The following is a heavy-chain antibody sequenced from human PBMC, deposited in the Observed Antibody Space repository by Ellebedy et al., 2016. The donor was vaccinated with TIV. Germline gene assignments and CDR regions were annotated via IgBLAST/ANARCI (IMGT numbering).Heavy chain of an antibody. CDR1: GFTFSSYA. V-gene: IGHV3-23*01. J-gene: IGHJ4*02. D-gene: IGHD3-22*01. CDR3: AKGRGGGSDTSAPRYYFDY. CDR2: ISSTGSRT. Sequence: PGGSLRLSCAASGFTFSSYAISWVRQVPGKGLEWVSTISSTGSRTYYADSVEGRFIISRDNSKKTLYLQMNSLRAEDTAVYYCAKGRGGGSDTSAPRYYFDYWGLGTLVTVSS.